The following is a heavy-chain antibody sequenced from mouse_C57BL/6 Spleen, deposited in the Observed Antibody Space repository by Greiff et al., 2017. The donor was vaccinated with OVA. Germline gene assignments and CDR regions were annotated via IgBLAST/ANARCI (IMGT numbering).Heavy chain of an antibody. CDR1: GYTFTSYW. CDR3: ARDYYCSNYYAMDD. CDR2: IDPNSGGT. V-gene: IGHV1-72*01. D-gene: IGHD1-1*01. Sequence: QVQLQQPGAELVKPGASVKLSCKASGYTFTSYWMHWVKQRPGRGLEWIGRIDPNSGGTKYTEKFKGKATLTVDKPSSTAYMQLSSLTSEDSAVYYCARDYYCSNYYAMDDWGQGTSVTVSS. J-gene: IGHJ4*01.